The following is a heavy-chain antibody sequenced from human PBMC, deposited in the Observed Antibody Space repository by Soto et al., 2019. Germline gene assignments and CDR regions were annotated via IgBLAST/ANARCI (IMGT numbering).Heavy chain of an antibody. CDR3: ARINYYDSSGYYFQYFDY. Sequence: SVKVSCKASGYTLSSYAISWVRQAPGQGLEWMGWISAIIGTANYAQKLQGRVTMTADTSTSTAYMELSSLRSEDTAVYYCARINYYDSSGYYFQYFDYWGQGTMVTVSS. J-gene: IGHJ4*02. CDR1: GYTLSSYA. CDR2: ISAIIGTA. D-gene: IGHD3-22*01. V-gene: IGHV1-69*06.